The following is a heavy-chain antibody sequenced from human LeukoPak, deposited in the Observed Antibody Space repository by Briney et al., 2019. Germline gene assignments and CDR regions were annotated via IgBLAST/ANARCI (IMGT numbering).Heavy chain of an antibody. CDR3: ARDRYYYDSSGYRAFDI. V-gene: IGHV3-11*01. CDR2: ISSSGSTI. Sequence: GGSLRLSCAASGFTFSDYYMSWIRQAPGKGLEWVSYISSSGSTIYYADSVKGRFTISRDNAKNSLYLQMNSLRAEDTAVYYCARDRYYYDSSGYRAFDIWGQGTMVTVSS. J-gene: IGHJ3*02. D-gene: IGHD3-22*01. CDR1: GFTFSDYY.